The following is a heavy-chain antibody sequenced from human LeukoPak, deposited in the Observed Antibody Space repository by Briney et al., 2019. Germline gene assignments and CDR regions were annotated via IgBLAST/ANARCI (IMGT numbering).Heavy chain of an antibody. Sequence: SETLSLTCAGYGGSFSGYYWTWIRQPPGKGLEWIGEINHSGSTNYNPSLKSRVTISVDTSKNQFSLKLSSVTAADTAVYYCARARNYYGSGSYWSYWGQGTLVTVSS. D-gene: IGHD3-10*01. CDR3: ARARNYYGSGSYWSY. CDR1: GGSFSGYY. J-gene: IGHJ4*02. CDR2: INHSGST. V-gene: IGHV4-34*01.